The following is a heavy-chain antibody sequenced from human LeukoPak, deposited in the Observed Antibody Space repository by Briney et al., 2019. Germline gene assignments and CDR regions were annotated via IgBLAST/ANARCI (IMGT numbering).Heavy chain of an antibody. Sequence: PGGSLRLSCAASGFTFSSYAMSWVRQAPGKGLEWVSAISGSGGSTYYADSVKGRFTISRDNSKNTLYLQMNSLRAEDTAVYYCAKSPRRMYYYDSSGLDYWGQGTLVTVSS. CDR3: AKSPRRMYYYDSSGLDY. J-gene: IGHJ4*02. CDR2: ISGSGGST. CDR1: GFTFSSYA. V-gene: IGHV3-23*01. D-gene: IGHD3-22*01.